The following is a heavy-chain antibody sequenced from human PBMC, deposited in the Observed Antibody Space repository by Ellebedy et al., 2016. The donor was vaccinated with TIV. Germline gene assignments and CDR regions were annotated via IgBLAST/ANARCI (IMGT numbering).Heavy chain of an antibody. CDR3: AREVWYPAS. CDR1: GFTFSNYD. Sequence: PGGSLRLSCAASGFTFSNYDMHWVRQAPGKGLMWVSRINTDGSSTGYADSVKGRFTISRDNAKNTLYLQMNGLRAEDTAVYYCAREVWYPASWGQGTLVTVSS. V-gene: IGHV3-74*01. J-gene: IGHJ4*02. D-gene: IGHD6-13*01. CDR2: INTDGSST.